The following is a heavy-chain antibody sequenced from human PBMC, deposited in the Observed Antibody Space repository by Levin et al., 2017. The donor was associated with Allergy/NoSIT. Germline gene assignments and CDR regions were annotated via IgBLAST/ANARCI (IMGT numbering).Heavy chain of an antibody. V-gene: IGHV1-69*01. J-gene: IGHJ6*02. CDR2: IIPIFGTA. CDR1: GGTFSSYA. Sequence: KISCKASGGTFSSYAISWVRQAPGQGLEWMGGIIPIFGTANYAQKFQGRVTITADESTSTAYMELSSLRSEDTAVYYCARVYASGYRYYYGMDVWGQGTTVTVSS. D-gene: IGHD3-22*01. CDR3: ARVYASGYRYYYGMDV.